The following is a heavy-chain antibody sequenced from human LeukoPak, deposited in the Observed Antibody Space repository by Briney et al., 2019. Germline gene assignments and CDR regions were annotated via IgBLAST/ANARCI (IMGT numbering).Heavy chain of an antibody. CDR3: AREEAVGATHFDY. Sequence: GGSLRLSCAASGFTFSSYGMHWVRQAPGKGLEWVAFIRYDGSNKYYADSVKGRFTISRDNSKNTLYLQMNSLRAEDTAVYYCAREEAVGATHFDYWGQGTLVTVSS. CDR2: IRYDGSNK. D-gene: IGHD6-19*01. CDR1: GFTFSSYG. J-gene: IGHJ4*02. V-gene: IGHV3-30*02.